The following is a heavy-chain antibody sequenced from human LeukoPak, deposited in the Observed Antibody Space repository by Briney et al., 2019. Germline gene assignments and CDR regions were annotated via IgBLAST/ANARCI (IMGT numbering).Heavy chain of an antibody. CDR1: GGSISSYY. Sequence: ASETLSLTCTVSGGSISSYYWSWIRQPPGKGLEWIGYIYYSGSTNYNPSLKSRVTISVDTSKNQFSLKLSSVTAADTAVYYCARAMGARGIYYYYYMDVWGKGTTVTISS. D-gene: IGHD3-16*01. J-gene: IGHJ6*03. CDR3: ARAMGARGIYYYYYMDV. CDR2: IYYSGST. V-gene: IGHV4-59*01.